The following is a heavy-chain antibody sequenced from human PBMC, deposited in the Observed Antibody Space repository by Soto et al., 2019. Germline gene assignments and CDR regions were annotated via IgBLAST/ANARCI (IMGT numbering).Heavy chain of an antibody. Sequence: GGSLRLSCAASGFTFSSYAMSWVRQAPGKGLEWVSAISGSGGSTYYADSVKGRFTISRDNSKNTLYLQMNSLRAEDTAVYYCAKGWGSSRLDRNYYYYGMDVWGQGTTVTVSS. D-gene: IGHD6-6*01. V-gene: IGHV3-23*01. CDR2: ISGSGGST. CDR1: GFTFSSYA. CDR3: AKGWGSSRLDRNYYYYGMDV. J-gene: IGHJ6*02.